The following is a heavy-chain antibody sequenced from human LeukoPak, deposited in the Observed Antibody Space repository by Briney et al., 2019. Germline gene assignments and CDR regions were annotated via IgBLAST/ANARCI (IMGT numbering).Heavy chain of an antibody. D-gene: IGHD4-17*01. CDR1: GFTFSSYA. Sequence: GGSLRLSCAASGFTFSSYAMHWVRQAPGKGLEWVAVISYDGSNKYYADSVKGRFTISRDNSKNTLYLQMNSLRAEDTAVYYCARGLLGDYGAEYFQHWGQGTLVTVSS. J-gene: IGHJ1*01. CDR2: ISYDGSNK. V-gene: IGHV3-30-3*01. CDR3: ARGLLGDYGAEYFQH.